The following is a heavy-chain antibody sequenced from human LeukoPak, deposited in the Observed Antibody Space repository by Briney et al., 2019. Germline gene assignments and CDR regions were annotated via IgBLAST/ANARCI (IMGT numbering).Heavy chain of an antibody. D-gene: IGHD4-11*01. V-gene: IGHV3-30-3*01. CDR2: MSYDGSNK. CDR1: GFTFSSYA. Sequence: GGSLRLSCAASGFTFSSYAMYWVRQAPGKGLEWVALMSYDGSNKYYADSVKGRFTISRDNSKNTLYLQMNSLRAEDTAVYYCAKGAPYSNYAIPLAVFGQPKRVFDYWGQGTLVTVSS. J-gene: IGHJ4*02. CDR3: AKGAPYSNYAIPLAVFGQPKRVFDY.